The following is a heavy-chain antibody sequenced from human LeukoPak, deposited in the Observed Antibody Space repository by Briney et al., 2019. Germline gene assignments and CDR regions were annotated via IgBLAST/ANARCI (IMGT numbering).Heavy chain of an antibody. CDR2: INPSGGST. CDR1: GYTLTSYY. J-gene: IGHJ3*02. Sequence: ASVKVSCKASGYTLTSYYMHWVRQAPGQGLEWMGIINPSGGSTSYAQKFQGRVTMTRDMSTSTVYMELSSLRSEDTAVYYCARAQGITIFGVVITHDAFDIWGQGTMVTVSS. CDR3: ARAQGITIFGVVITHDAFDI. V-gene: IGHV1-46*01. D-gene: IGHD3-3*01.